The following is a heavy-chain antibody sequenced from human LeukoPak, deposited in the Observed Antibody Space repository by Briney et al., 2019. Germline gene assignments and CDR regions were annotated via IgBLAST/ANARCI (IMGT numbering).Heavy chain of an antibody. Sequence: SETLSLTCTVSGGSISSYYWSWIRQPPGKGLGWIGYIYYSGSTNYNPSLKSRVTISVDTSKNQFSLKLSSVTAADTAVYYCARRPFSSTSSNYYYYGMDVWGQGTTVTVSS. V-gene: IGHV4-59*08. D-gene: IGHD2-2*01. CDR1: GGSISSYY. CDR2: IYYSGST. J-gene: IGHJ6*02. CDR3: ARRPFSSTSSNYYYYGMDV.